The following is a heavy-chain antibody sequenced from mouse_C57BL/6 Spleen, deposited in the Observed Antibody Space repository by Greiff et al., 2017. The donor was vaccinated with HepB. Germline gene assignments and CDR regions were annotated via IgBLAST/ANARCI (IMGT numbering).Heavy chain of an antibody. Sequence: VQLKESGPGLVKPSQSLSLTCSVTGYSITSGYYWNWIRQFPGNKLEWMGYISYDGSNNYNPSLKNRISITRDPSKNQFFLKLNSVTTEDTATYYCAREGEFHYYAMDYWGQGTSVTVSS. CDR1: GYSITSGYY. J-gene: IGHJ4*01. CDR2: ISYDGSN. CDR3: AREGEFHYYAMDY. V-gene: IGHV3-6*01.